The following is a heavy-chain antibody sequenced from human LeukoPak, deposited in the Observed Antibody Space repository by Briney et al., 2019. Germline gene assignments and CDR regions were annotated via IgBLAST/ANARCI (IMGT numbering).Heavy chain of an antibody. CDR3: AREKDYGDYGGAGY. J-gene: IGHJ4*02. CDR1: GFTLSSYG. CDR2: IWYDGSNK. D-gene: IGHD4-17*01. Sequence: PGGSLRLSCAASGFTLSSYGMHWVRQAPGKGLEWVAVIWYDGSNKYYADSVRGRFTISRDNSKNTLYLQMNSLRAEDTAVYYCAREKDYGDYGGAGYWGQGTLVTVSS. V-gene: IGHV3-33*01.